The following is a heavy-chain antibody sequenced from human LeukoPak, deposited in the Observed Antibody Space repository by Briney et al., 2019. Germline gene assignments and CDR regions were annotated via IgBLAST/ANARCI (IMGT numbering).Heavy chain of an antibody. Sequence: PSETLSLTCAVYGGSFSGYYWSWIRQPPGKGLEWIGEINHSGSTNYNPSLKSRVTISVDTSKNQFSLKLSSVTAADTAVYYCARHPSSGSYRRGHLGFDPWGQGTLVTVSS. V-gene: IGHV4-34*01. J-gene: IGHJ5*02. D-gene: IGHD3-10*01. CDR3: ARHPSSGSYRRGHLGFDP. CDR2: INHSGST. CDR1: GGSFSGYY.